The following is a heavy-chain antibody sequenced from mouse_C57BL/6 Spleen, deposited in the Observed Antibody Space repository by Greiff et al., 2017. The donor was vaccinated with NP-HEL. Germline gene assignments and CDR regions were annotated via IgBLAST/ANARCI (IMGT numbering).Heavy chain of an antibody. D-gene: IGHD2-2*01. CDR2: IDPSDSET. Sequence: QVQLQQPGAELVRPGSSVKLSCKASGYTFTSYWMHWVKQRPIQGLEWIGNIDPSDSETHYNQKFKDKATLTVDKSSSTAYMQLSSLTSEDSAVYYCARTMVTTYFDYWGQGTTLTVSS. J-gene: IGHJ2*01. V-gene: IGHV1-52*01. CDR1: GYTFTSYW. CDR3: ARTMVTTYFDY.